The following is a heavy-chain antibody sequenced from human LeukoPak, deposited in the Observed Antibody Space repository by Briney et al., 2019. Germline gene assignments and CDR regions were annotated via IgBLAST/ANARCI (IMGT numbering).Heavy chain of an antibody. CDR2: ISSSSSST. J-gene: IGHJ4*02. V-gene: IGHV3-48*04. D-gene: IGHD3-22*01. CDR1: GFTFSTYS. Sequence: GGSLRLSCAASGFTFSTYSMNWVRQAPGKGLEWLSYISSSSSSTYYADSVKGRFTISRDNAKNSPYLQMSSLRAEDTAVYYCARDDHYYASSGYSLPYWGQGTLVTVSS. CDR3: ARDDHYYASSGYSLPY.